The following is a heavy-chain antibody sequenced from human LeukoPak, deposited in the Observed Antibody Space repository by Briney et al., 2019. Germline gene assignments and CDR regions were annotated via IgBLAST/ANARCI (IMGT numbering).Heavy chain of an antibody. CDR1: GFTFDDYA. J-gene: IGHJ4*02. Sequence: GGSLRLSCAASGFTFDDYAMHWVRQAPGKGLEWVSGISWNSGSIGYADSVKGRSTISRDNAKNSLYLQMNSLRAEDMALYYCAKGSLLYYYDSSGLGGHFDYWGQGTLVTVSS. V-gene: IGHV3-9*03. D-gene: IGHD3-22*01. CDR3: AKGSLLYYYDSSGLGGHFDY. CDR2: ISWNSGSI.